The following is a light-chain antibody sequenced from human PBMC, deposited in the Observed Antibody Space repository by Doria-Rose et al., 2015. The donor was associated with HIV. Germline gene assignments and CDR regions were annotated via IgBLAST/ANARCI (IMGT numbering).Light chain of an antibody. V-gene: IGKV2-28*01. CDR1: QSLLHTIGYNY. Sequence: EIGMTQSPLSLPVTPGQPASISCRPSQSLLHTIGYNYLDWYLQKPGQSPQLLIYLGSNRASGVPDRFSGSGSGTDFTLKISRVEAEDVGVYYCMQALQTPYTFGQGTKLEIK. J-gene: IGKJ2*01. CDR2: LGS. CDR3: MQALQTPYT.